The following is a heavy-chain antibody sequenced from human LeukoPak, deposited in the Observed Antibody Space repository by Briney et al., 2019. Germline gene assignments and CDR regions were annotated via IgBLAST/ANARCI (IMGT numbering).Heavy chain of an antibody. V-gene: IGHV3-30*02. Sequence: GGSLRLSCAASGFIFSNYGMYWVRQAPGKGLEWVTFIRYDGSNKFYADSVKGRFTISRDNSKNTLYLQMNSLRAEDTAVYYCARDGQRYYYGSGSYSDYWGQGTLVTVSS. D-gene: IGHD3-10*01. CDR3: ARDGQRYYYGSGSYSDY. CDR1: GFIFSNYG. CDR2: IRYDGSNK. J-gene: IGHJ4*02.